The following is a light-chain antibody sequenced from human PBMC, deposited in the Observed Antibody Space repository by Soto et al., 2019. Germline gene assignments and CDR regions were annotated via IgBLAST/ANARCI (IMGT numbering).Light chain of an antibody. J-gene: IGKJ1*01. V-gene: IGKV3-11*01. CDR1: QSVSSY. Sequence: EIVLTQFPATLSLSPGDGATLSGRASQSVSSYLAWYQQKRGQAPRLLIYDSSNRATGIPARFSGSGSGTDFSLIISSLEPEDFAVYYCQQRSNWQTFGQGTKVDIK. CDR2: DSS. CDR3: QQRSNWQT.